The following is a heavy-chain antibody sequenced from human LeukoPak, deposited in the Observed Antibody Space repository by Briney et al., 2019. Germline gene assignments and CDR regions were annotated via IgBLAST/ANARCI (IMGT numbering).Heavy chain of an antibody. CDR2: ISSSGSTI. D-gene: IGHD4-23*01. CDR3: ARVYGGRPTYFDY. CDR1: GITFSSYS. J-gene: IGHJ4*02. Sequence: PGGSLRLSCAASGITFSSYSMNWVRQAPGKGLEGVSYISSSGSTIDYADSVKGRFTISRDNAKNSLYLQMNSLRDEDTAVYYCARVYGGRPTYFDYWGQGTLVTVSS. V-gene: IGHV3-48*02.